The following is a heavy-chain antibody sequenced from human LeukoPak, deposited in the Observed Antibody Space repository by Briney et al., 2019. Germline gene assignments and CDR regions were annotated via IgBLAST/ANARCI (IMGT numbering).Heavy chain of an antibody. CDR3: ARDWSVVVVAASKGMDV. J-gene: IGHJ6*02. Sequence: GGSLRLSCAASRFTFSTYVIHWVRQAPGKGLEWVAVIWYDGSNKYYADSVKGRFTISRDNSKNTLYLQMNSLRAEDTAVYYCARDWSVVVVAASKGMDVWGQGTTVTVSS. V-gene: IGHV3-33*01. CDR2: IWYDGSNK. CDR1: RFTFSTYV. D-gene: IGHD2-15*01.